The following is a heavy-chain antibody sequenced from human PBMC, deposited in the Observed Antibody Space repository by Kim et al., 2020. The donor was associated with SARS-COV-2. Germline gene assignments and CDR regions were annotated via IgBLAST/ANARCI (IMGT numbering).Heavy chain of an antibody. J-gene: IGHJ4*02. Sequence: GGSLRLSCTASGFTFSSYAMGWVRQAPGKGLEWVAVITDSGGRTFHADSVKGRFTVSRDNSKNTLYMQMNSLRADDTAVYYCVRDRPSSGYFFDYWGQGT. CDR3: VRDRPSSGYFFDY. D-gene: IGHD6-19*01. CDR2: ITDSGGRT. V-gene: IGHV3-23*01. CDR1: GFTFSSYA.